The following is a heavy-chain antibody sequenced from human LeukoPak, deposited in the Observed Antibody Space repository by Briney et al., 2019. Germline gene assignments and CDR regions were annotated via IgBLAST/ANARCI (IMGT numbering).Heavy chain of an antibody. J-gene: IGHJ3*02. CDR3: ARDVADT. CDR2: ARNKANSYTT. CDR1: GLTFGDDY. Sequence: PGGSLRLSCAASGLTFGDDYMDWVRQAPGKGLEWVGRARNKANSYTTEYAASVKGRFIISRDDSKNSLYLQMNNLKTEDTAVYYCARDVADTWGQGTMVTVSS. V-gene: IGHV3-72*01.